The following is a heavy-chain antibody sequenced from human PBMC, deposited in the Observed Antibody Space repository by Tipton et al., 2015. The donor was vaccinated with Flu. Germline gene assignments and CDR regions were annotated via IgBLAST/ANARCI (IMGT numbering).Heavy chain of an antibody. CDR2: IYYSGST. V-gene: IGHV4-61*01. Sequence: TLSLTCTVSGGSVSSGSNYWSWIRQPPGKGLEWIGYIYYSGSTNYNPSLRGRVTMSVDTSKNQFSLKLSSLTAADTALYYCARTVWGSFRQPNWSDPWGQGTLVTVSS. J-gene: IGHJ5*02. CDR1: GGSVSSGSNY. D-gene: IGHD3-16*02. CDR3: ARTVWGSFRQPNWSDP.